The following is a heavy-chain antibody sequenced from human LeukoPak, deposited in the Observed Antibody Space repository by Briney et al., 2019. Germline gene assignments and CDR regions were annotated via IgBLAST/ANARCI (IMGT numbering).Heavy chain of an antibody. V-gene: IGHV3-7*01. D-gene: IGHD3-22*01. Sequence: GGSLRLSCAASGFTFSSYWMSWVRQAPGKGREWVANIKQDGSEKYYVDSVKGRFTISRDNAKNSLYLQMNSLRAEDTAVYYCARDGRFFTMIRLPTGYWGQGTLVTVSS. J-gene: IGHJ4*02. CDR3: ARDGRFFTMIRLPTGY. CDR2: IKQDGSEK. CDR1: GFTFSSYW.